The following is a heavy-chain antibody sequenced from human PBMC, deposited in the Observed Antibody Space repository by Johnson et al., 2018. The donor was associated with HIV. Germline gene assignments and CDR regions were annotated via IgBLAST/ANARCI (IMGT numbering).Heavy chain of an antibody. D-gene: IGHD6-13*01. CDR1: GFSVSNNY. CDR3: ARDGESQQLPLGDAFDV. CDR2: LYSGGNT. V-gene: IGHV3-66*01. J-gene: IGHJ3*01. Sequence: VYLVESGGGLVQSGGSLRLSCGASGFSVSNNYMNWVRQAPGKGLEWVSVLYSGGNTYYADSVRGRFTISRDNSKNTLYLQMSSLKVEDTALYYCARDGESQQLPLGDAFDVWGQGTMVIVSS.